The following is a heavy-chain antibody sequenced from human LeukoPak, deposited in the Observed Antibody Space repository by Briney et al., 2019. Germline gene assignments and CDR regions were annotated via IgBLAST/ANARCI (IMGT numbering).Heavy chain of an antibody. Sequence: GGSLRLSCAASGFTFNSYNMNWVRQAPGKGLEWVSYISSDSSTIFYADSVKGRFTISRDNSKNTLYLQMNSLRAEDTAVYYCAKVSSNYYGSGSYQTLDYWGQGTLVTVSS. D-gene: IGHD3-10*01. V-gene: IGHV3-48*01. CDR1: GFTFNSYN. CDR3: AKVSSNYYGSGSYQTLDY. CDR2: ISSDSSTI. J-gene: IGHJ4*02.